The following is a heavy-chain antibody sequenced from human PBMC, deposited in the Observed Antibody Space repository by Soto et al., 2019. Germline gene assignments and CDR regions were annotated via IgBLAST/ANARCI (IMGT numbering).Heavy chain of an antibody. CDR2: IYYSGST. J-gene: IGHJ5*02. CDR1: GGSISSGGYY. D-gene: IGHD3-10*01. CDR3: ARARFGEPVDP. Sequence: SETLSLTCTVPGGSISSGGYYWSWIRQHPGKGLEWIGYIYYSGSTYYNPSLKSRVTISVDTSKNQFSLKLSSVTAADTAVYYCARARFGEPVDPWGQGTLVTVSS. V-gene: IGHV4-31*03.